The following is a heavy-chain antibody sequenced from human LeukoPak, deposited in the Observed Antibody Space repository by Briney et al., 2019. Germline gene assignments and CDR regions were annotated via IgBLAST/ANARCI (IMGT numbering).Heavy chain of an antibody. J-gene: IGHJ4*02. V-gene: IGHV3-21*01. CDR3: AREYGYNTFDY. CDR1: GFTFSSYN. D-gene: IGHD5-24*01. CDR2: ISSSSSYI. Sequence: GGSLRLSCAASGFTFSSYNMNWVRQAPGRGLEWVSSISSSSSYIYYADSVKGRFTISRDNAKNSLYLQMNSLRAEDTAVYYCAREYGYNTFDYWGQGTLVTVSS.